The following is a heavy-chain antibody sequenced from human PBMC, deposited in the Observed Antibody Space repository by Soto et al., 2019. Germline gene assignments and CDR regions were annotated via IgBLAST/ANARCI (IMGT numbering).Heavy chain of an antibody. J-gene: IGHJ4*02. D-gene: IGHD2-21*01. CDR2: IYYSGST. V-gene: IGHV4-59*01. CDR1: GGSISSYY. CDR3: PRGEVRIDY. Sequence: SETLSLTCTVSGGSISSYYWSWIRQPPGKGLEWIGYIYYSGSTNYNPSLKSRVTISVDTSKNQFSLKLSSVTAAGTAVYYCPRGEVRIDYWGQGTLVTVSS.